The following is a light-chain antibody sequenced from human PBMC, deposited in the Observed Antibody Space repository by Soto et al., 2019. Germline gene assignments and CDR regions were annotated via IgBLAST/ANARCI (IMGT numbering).Light chain of an antibody. CDR3: QQYIHGYT. Sequence: EVVMTQSPATLSVFPGERVTLSCRASQSVSTSLAWYQQKPGQAPRLLIYSASTRATGIPARFSGSGSGTEFTHTISSLESEDFAVYYCQQYIHGYTFGQGTELEIK. CDR1: QSVSTS. J-gene: IGKJ2*01. V-gene: IGKV3-15*01. CDR2: SAS.